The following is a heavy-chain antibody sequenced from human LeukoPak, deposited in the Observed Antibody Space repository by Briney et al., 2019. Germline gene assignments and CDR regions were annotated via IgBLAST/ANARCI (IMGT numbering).Heavy chain of an antibody. CDR2: INEDGSNK. CDR1: GFTFSYYS. V-gene: IGHV3-7*01. J-gene: IGHJ4*02. CDR3: TRVIVAVPGYFDYFDF. D-gene: IGHD6-19*01. Sequence: PGGSLRLSCAASGFTFSYYSMNWVRQAPGKGLEWVANINEDGSNKWHLGSVKGRFTVSRDNARNSLYLQMNSLRVEDTAVYYCTRVIVAVPGYFDYFDFWGQGVLVTVSS.